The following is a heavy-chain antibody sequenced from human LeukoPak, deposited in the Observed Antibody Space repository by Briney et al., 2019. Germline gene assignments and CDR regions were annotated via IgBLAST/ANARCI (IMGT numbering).Heavy chain of an antibody. V-gene: IGHV1-69*05. CDR3: ARESLDYDSSGYYLI. CDR2: IIPIFGTA. Sequence: ASVKVSCKASGGTFSSYAISWLRQAPGQGLEWMGGIIPIFGTANYAQKFQGRVTITTDESTSTAYMELSSLRSEDTAVYYCARESLDYDSSGYYLIWGQGTLVTVSS. CDR1: GGTFSSYA. J-gene: IGHJ4*02. D-gene: IGHD3-22*01.